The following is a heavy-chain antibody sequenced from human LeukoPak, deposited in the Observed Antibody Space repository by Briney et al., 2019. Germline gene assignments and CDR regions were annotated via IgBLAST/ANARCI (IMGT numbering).Heavy chain of an antibody. J-gene: IGHJ4*02. Sequence: GGSLRLSCTTSGFTFSTYSMNWVRQAPGKGLEWVSSISSSSSYIYYADSVKGRFTISRDNAKNSLYLQMNSLRAEDTAVYYCATSEQWLVRIYFDYWGQGTLVTVSS. CDR3: ATSEQWLVRIYFDY. CDR2: ISSSSSYI. V-gene: IGHV3-21*01. CDR1: GFTFSTYS. D-gene: IGHD6-19*01.